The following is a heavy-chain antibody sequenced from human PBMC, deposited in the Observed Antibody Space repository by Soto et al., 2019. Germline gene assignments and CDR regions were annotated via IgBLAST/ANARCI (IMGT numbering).Heavy chain of an antibody. CDR3: AKGPDGSGYYHNLFDS. CDR2: ISRTGDSA. D-gene: IGHD3-22*01. Sequence: EVHLLESGGALVQPGGSLTLSCAASGFSFSDYAMSWVRQAPGKGLEWVSIISRTGDSAYYADSVKGRFAISRDRSKSRLSLQMNSLRVEYTAFYYCAKGPDGSGYYHNLFDSWGQGTLITVSS. CDR1: GFSFSDYA. J-gene: IGHJ5*01. V-gene: IGHV3-23*01.